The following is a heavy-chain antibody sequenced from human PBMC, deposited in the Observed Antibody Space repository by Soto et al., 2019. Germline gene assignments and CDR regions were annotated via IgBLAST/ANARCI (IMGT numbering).Heavy chain of an antibody. CDR2: IYYSGSP. D-gene: IGHD3-10*01. V-gene: IGHV4-31*11. CDR1: GASISSGAYY. Sequence: SETLSLTCAVSGASISSGAYYWSWIRQHPGKGLEWIGYIYYSGSPYYNPSLKSRVAISLDTSKNQFSLKLSSVTAADTAVYYCARDRGGGVPGPRGATTNFDYWGQGTLVTVSS. J-gene: IGHJ4*02. CDR3: ARDRGGGVPGPRGATTNFDY.